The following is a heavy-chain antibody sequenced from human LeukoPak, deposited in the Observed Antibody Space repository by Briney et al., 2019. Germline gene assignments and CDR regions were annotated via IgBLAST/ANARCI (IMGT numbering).Heavy chain of an antibody. Sequence: SETLSLTCAVYGGSFSGYYWSWIRQPPGKGLEWIGEINHSGSTNYNPSLKSRVTISVDTSKNQFSLKLSSVTAADTAVYYCARETMIQRKAPFDYWGQGTLVTVSS. CDR2: INHSGST. D-gene: IGHD3-22*01. J-gene: IGHJ4*02. CDR3: ARETMIQRKAPFDY. V-gene: IGHV4-34*01. CDR1: GGSFSGYY.